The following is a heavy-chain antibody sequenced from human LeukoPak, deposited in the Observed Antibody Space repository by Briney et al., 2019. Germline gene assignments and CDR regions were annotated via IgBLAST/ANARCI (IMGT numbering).Heavy chain of an antibody. D-gene: IGHD3-22*01. CDR1: GGSVSSGSYY. CDR3: ARVLLYYDSSGRNHDAFDI. V-gene: IGHV4-61*01. J-gene: IGHJ3*02. Sequence: SETLSLTCTVSGGSVSSGSYYWSWIRQPPGKGLEWIGYIYYSGSTNYNPSLKSRVTISVDTSKNQFSLKLGSVTAADTAVYYCARVLLYYDSSGRNHDAFDIWGQGTMVTVSS. CDR2: IYYSGST.